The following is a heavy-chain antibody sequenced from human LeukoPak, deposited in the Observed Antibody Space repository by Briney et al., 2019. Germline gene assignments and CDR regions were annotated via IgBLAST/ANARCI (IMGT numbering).Heavy chain of an antibody. CDR1: GGSISSSGYY. CDR2: IYYSGST. Sequence: SETLSLTCTVSGGSISSSGYYWGWIRQPPGKGLEWIGSIYYSGSTYYNPSLKSRVTISVDTSKNQFSLKLSSVTAADTAVYYCARFPRHYDFWSGYSTDDAFDIWGQGTMVTVSS. D-gene: IGHD3-3*01. V-gene: IGHV4-39*01. CDR3: ARFPRHYDFWSGYSTDDAFDI. J-gene: IGHJ3*02.